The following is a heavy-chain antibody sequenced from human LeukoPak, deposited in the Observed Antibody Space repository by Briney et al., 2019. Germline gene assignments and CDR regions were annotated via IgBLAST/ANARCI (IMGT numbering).Heavy chain of an antibody. CDR3: AKDLATIGSGFDY. J-gene: IGHJ4*02. D-gene: IGHD5-12*01. CDR2: ISSSSSTI. V-gene: IGHV3-48*01. Sequence: GGSLRLSCAASGFTFSSYSMNWVRQAPGKGLEWVSYISSSSSTIYYADSVKGRFTISRDNSKNTLYLQMNSLRAEDTAVYYCAKDLATIGSGFDYWGQGTLVTVSS. CDR1: GFTFSSYS.